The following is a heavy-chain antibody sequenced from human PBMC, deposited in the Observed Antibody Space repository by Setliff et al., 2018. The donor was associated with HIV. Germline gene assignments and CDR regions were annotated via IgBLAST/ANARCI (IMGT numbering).Heavy chain of an antibody. CDR1: GDSFSSYA. D-gene: IGHD4-4*01. CDR3: AKTSPKDGYSADF. J-gene: IGHJ4*02. V-gene: IGHV1-18*01. Sequence: ASVKVSCKASGDSFSSYAISWVRQAPGQGLEWMGWISAYNGHTNYAQEFQDRVTMTTDTSTNTAYMELSSLGSDDTAVYYCAKTSPKDGYSADFWGQGTPVTVSS. CDR2: ISAYNGHT.